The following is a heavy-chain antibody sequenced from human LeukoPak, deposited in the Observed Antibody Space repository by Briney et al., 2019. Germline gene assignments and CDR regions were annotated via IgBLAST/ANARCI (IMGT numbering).Heavy chain of an antibody. V-gene: IGHV1-69*04. D-gene: IGHD3-3*01. CDR2: TIPILGIA. CDR1: GGTFSSYA. Sequence: ASVKVSCKASGGTFSSYAISWVRQAPGQGLEWMGRTIPILGIANYAQKFQGRVTITADKSTSTAYIALSSLRSEHTAVYYCARSIGGPQMYFGVVRPGYFDLWGRGTLVTVSS. J-gene: IGHJ2*01. CDR3: ARSIGGPQMYFGVVRPGYFDL.